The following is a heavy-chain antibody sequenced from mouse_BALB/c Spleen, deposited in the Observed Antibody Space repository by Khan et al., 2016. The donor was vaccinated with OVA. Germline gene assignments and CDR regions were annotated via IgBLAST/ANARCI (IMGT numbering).Heavy chain of an antibody. CDR1: GFSLTSFG. CDR3: AKFNPDYYSMDY. Sequence: QVQLKQSGPGLVAPSQSLSITCTVSGFSLTSFGVNWVRQPPGKGLEWLGVIWGDGSTNYHSTLKSRLIVSKDNSKSQVFLKLISLQTDDTATYYCAKFNPDYYSMDYGGQGTSVTVSA. J-gene: IGHJ4*01. V-gene: IGHV2-3*01. CDR2: IWGDGST.